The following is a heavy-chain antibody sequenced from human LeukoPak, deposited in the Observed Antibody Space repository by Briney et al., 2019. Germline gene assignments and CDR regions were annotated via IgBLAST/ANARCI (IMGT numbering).Heavy chain of an antibody. V-gene: IGHV4-4*02. Sequence: PAETLSLTCAVSGGSISSSNWWRWVRQPPGKGLEWIGEIYHSGRTNYSPSLKSRVTISVDKSKNQFSLKLSSVTAADTAVYYCARGGTTVAGTFWFDPWGQGTLVTVCS. CDR3: ARGGTTVAGTFWFDP. CDR1: GGSISSSNW. D-gene: IGHD6-19*01. J-gene: IGHJ5*02. CDR2: IYHSGRT.